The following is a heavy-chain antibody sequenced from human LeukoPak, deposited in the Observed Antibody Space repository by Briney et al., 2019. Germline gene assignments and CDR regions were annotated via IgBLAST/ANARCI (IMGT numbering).Heavy chain of an antibody. D-gene: IGHD3-10*01. CDR2: IYTSGST. V-gene: IGHV4-4*07. J-gene: IGHJ4*02. Sequence: SETLSLTCTVSGGSISSYYWSWIRQPAGKGLEWIGRIYTSGSTNYNPSLKSRVTISVDRSKNQFSLKLSSVTAADTAVYYCARAHFRMVRGVIREYYFDYWGQGTLVTVSS. CDR3: ARAHFRMVRGVIREYYFDY. CDR1: GGSISSYY.